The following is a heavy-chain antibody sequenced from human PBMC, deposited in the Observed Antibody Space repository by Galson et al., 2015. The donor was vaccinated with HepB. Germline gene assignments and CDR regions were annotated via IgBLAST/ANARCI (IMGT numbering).Heavy chain of an antibody. CDR3: ARDQAPAPFGEPEPFDY. J-gene: IGHJ4*02. V-gene: IGHV7-4-1*02. CDR2: INTNTGNP. CDR1: GYTFTSYA. Sequence: SVKVSCKASGYTFTSYAMNWVRQAPGQGLEWMGWINTNTGNPTYAQGFTGRFVFSLDTTVSTVYLQFSSLKAEDTAVYYCARDQAPAPFGEPEPFDYWGQGTLVTVSS. D-gene: IGHD3-10*01.